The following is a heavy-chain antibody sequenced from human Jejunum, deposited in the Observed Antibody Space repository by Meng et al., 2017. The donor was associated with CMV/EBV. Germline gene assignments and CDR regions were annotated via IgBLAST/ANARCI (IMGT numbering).Heavy chain of an antibody. CDR3: ASQGYDFWSGYYAFDI. CDR1: YTFTGHY. CDR2: INPNSGGA. Sequence: YTFTGHYMHWVRQAPGQGLEWMGRINPNSGGANYAQKFQGRVTMTRDTSISTAYMELNRLRSDDTAVYYCASQGYDFWSGYYAFDIRGQGTTVTVSS. V-gene: IGHV1-2*02. D-gene: IGHD3-3*01. J-gene: IGHJ3*02.